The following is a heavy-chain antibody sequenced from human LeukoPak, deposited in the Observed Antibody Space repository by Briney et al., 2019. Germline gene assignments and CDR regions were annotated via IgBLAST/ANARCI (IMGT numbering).Heavy chain of an antibody. CDR1: GFTFSSYG. J-gene: IGHJ4*02. CDR3: AKDQDWDSGYYFDY. V-gene: IGHV3-30*02. CDR2: IRYDGSNK. Sequence: GGSLRLSCAASGFTFSSYGMHWVRQAPGKGLEWVAFIRYDGSNKYYADSVKGRFTISRDNSKNTLYLQMNSLRAEDTAVYYCAKDQDWDSGYYFDYWGQGTLVTVSS. D-gene: IGHD1-26*01.